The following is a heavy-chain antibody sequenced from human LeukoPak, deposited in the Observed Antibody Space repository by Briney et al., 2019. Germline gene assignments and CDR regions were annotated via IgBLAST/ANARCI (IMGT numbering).Heavy chain of an antibody. CDR1: GGSFSGYY. CDR3: ARGVRRYFDY. V-gene: IGHV4-34*01. Sequence: SETLSLTCAVYGGSFSGYYWSWIRQPPGKGLEWIGEINHSGSTNYNPSLKSRVTISVDTSKNQFSLKLSSVTAADTAVYYCARGVRRYFDYWGQGTLVTVSS. D-gene: IGHD3-22*01. CDR2: INHSGST. J-gene: IGHJ4*02.